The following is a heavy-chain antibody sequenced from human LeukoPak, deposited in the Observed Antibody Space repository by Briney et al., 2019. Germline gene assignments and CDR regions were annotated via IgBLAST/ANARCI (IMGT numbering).Heavy chain of an antibody. CDR2: INHSGST. J-gene: IGHJ4*02. Sequence: SETLSLTCAVYGGSFSGYYWSWIRQPPGKGLEWIGEINHSGSTNYNPSLKSRVTTSVDTSKNQFSLKLSSVTAADAAVYYCASGIAAAPDYWGQGTLVTVSS. V-gene: IGHV4-34*01. CDR1: GGSFSGYY. D-gene: IGHD6-13*01. CDR3: ASGIAAAPDY.